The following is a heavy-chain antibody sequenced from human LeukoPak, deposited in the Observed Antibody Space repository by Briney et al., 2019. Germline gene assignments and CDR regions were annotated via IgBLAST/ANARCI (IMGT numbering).Heavy chain of an antibody. CDR1: GFTFSNFA. Sequence: SGGSLRLSCAASGFTFSNFAMSWIRQAPGKGLEWVSALNGDNTYYADSVKGRSTVSRDNSKNTLYLQMNSLTAEDTAVYYCVREATGYSFADYWGQGTLVSVSS. CDR2: LNGDNT. CDR3: VREATGYSFADY. V-gene: IGHV3-23*01. D-gene: IGHD1-26*01. J-gene: IGHJ4*02.